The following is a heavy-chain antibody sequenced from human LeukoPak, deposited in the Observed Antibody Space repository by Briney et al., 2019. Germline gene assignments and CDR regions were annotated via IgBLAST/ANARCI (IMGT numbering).Heavy chain of an antibody. CDR1: GYSISSGYY. CDR2: IYHSGRT. D-gene: IGHD3-10*01. J-gene: IGHJ6*03. Sequence: SETLSLTCTVSGYSISSGYYWGWIRQPPGKGLEWIGSIYHSGRTFYNPSLKSRVTISVDTSKNQFSLKLSSVTAADTAVYYCARIGYGSINLYYYYYMDVWGKGTTVTVSS. CDR3: ARIGYGSINLYYYYYMDV. V-gene: IGHV4-38-2*02.